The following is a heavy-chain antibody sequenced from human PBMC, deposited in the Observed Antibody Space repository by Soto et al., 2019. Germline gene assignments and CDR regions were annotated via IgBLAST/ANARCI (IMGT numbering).Heavy chain of an antibody. CDR1: GGTFSSYA. CDR2: IIPIFGTA. J-gene: IGHJ6*02. Sequence: SVKVSCKASGGTFSSYAISWVRQAPGQGLEWMGGIIPIFGTANYAQKFQGRVTITADESTSTAYMELSSLRSEDTAVYYCASDYDIGEGYYGMDVWGQGTTVTVSS. D-gene: IGHD3-9*01. V-gene: IGHV1-69*13. CDR3: ASDYDIGEGYYGMDV.